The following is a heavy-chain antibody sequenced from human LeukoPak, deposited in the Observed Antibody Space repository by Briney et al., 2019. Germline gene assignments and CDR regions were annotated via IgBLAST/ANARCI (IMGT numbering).Heavy chain of an antibody. J-gene: IGHJ4*02. CDR1: GFTFSRYS. Sequence: GGSLRLYCAASGFTFSRYSMNWVRQAPGKGLEWVSYISSSSSTIYYADSVKGRFTISRDNAKNSLYLQMNSLRDEDTAVYYCARGGLHYSSSQFDYWGQGTLVTVSS. CDR3: ARGGLHYSSSQFDY. D-gene: IGHD6-13*01. CDR2: ISSSSSTI. V-gene: IGHV3-48*02.